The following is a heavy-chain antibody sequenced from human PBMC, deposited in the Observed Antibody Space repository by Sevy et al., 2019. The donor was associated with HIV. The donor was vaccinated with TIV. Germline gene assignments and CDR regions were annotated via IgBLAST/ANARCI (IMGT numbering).Heavy chain of an antibody. V-gene: IGHV3-73*01. Sequence: GGSLRLSCAASGFTFSGSAMHWVRQASGKGLEWVGRIRSKANSYATAYAASVRGRFTISRDDAKNTADLQMNSLKTEDTAVYYCTRGVATLTIGWGNYYYYYGMDVWGQGTTVTVSS. J-gene: IGHJ6*02. CDR2: IRSKANSYAT. CDR3: TRGVATLTIGWGNYYYYYGMDV. CDR1: GFTFSGSA. D-gene: IGHD4-17*01.